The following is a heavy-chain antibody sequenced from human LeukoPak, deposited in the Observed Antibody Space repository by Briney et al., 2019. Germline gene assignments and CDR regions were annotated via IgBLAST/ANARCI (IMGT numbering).Heavy chain of an antibody. J-gene: IGHJ6*03. D-gene: IGHD4-17*01. Sequence: PSETLPLTCTVTGGSISSGSYYWSWIRQPPGKELEWIGRIYTSGSTNYNPSLKSRVTIAVDTSKNQFSLKLSSVTAADTAVYYCARDYAVPYYYYMDVWGKGTTVTVSS. V-gene: IGHV4-61*02. CDR1: GGSISSGSYY. CDR3: ARDYAVPYYYYMDV. CDR2: IYTSGST.